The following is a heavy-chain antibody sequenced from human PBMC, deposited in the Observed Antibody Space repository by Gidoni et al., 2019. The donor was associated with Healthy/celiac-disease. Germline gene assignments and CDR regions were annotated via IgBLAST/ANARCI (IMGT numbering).Heavy chain of an antibody. V-gene: IGHV5-51*01. J-gene: IGHJ5*02. CDR2: IYPGNSDT. Sequence: EVQLVQSGASVKKPVESLKIFCQGSGSSFTTYWIGGVRQMPGNGLEWMGTIYPGNSDTRYSPSFQGQVTNADNKSISTAYRQWSSLKASDNAMYDCARLEYGSGSYLLDPWGQGTLVTVSS. D-gene: IGHD3-10*01. CDR3: ARLEYGSGSYLLDP. CDR1: GSSFTTYW.